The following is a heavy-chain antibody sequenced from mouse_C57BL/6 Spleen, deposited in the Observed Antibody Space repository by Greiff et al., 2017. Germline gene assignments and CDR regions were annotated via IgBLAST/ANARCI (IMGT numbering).Heavy chain of an antibody. D-gene: IGHD1-1*01. CDR2: ISSGSSTI. J-gene: IGHJ1*03. CDR3: ESPSYYGSSYWYFDV. Sequence: EVKVVESGGGLVKPGGSLKLSCAASGFTFSDYGMHWVRQAPEKGLEWVAYISSGSSTIYYADTVKGRFTISRDNAKNTLFLQMTSLRSEDTAMYYCESPSYYGSSYWYFDVWGTGTTVTVSS. V-gene: IGHV5-17*01. CDR1: GFTFSDYG.